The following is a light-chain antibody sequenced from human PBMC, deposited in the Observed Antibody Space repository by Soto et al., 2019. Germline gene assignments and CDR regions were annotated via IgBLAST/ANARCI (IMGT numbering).Light chain of an antibody. V-gene: IGKV3-20*01. CDR1: QSFTSNY. Sequence: EIVLTQSPGTLSLSPGERAILSCRASQSFTSNYLAWYRHQPGQAPRLLIYGASSRATGIPDRFSGSGSGTDFTLIISGLEPEDSPLYYCQQYGSSPYTFGQGTKLEIK. J-gene: IGKJ2*01. CDR2: GAS. CDR3: QQYGSSPYT.